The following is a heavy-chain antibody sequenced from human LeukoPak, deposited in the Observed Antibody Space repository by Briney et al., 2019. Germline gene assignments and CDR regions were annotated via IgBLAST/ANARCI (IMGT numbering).Heavy chain of an antibody. Sequence: SETLSLTCAVSGVSISTSEWWIWVRQTPGQGLEWIGEIHRDGRTRYNPSLTSRVTMSMDYSKNQFSLNVRFVTAADTAIYYCGKTDIYFNPIDYWGPGSLVTVSS. V-gene: IGHV4-4*02. D-gene: IGHD3-9*01. CDR2: IHRDGRT. CDR1: GVSISTSEW. CDR3: GKTDIYFNPIDY. J-gene: IGHJ4*02.